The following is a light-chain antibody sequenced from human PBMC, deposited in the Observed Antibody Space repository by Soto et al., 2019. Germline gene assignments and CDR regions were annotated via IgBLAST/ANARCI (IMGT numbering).Light chain of an antibody. J-gene: IGKJ4*01. CDR1: QSVLSNSNNQNY. CDR2: WAS. CDR3: QQYFSTPT. V-gene: IGKV4-1*01. Sequence: DIVMTQSPDSLAVSLGERATINCKSSQSVLSNSNNQNYLAWYQQKPGQPPKLLIYWASTRESGVPDRFSGSGSGTDFTLTVSSLQAEDVAVYYCQQYFSTPTFGGGNKLEI.